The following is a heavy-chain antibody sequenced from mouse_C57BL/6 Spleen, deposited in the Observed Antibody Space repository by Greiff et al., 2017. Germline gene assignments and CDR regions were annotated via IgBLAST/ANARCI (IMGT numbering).Heavy chain of an antibody. J-gene: IGHJ1*03. V-gene: IGHV1-18*01. CDR3: ARAPHYYGSSYWYFDV. Sequence: VQLQQSGPELVKPGASVKIPCKASGYTFTDYNMDWVKQSHGKSLEWIGDINPNNGGTIYNQKFKGKATLTVDKSSSTAYMELRSLTSEDTAVYYCARAPHYYGSSYWYFDVWGTGTTVTVSS. CDR2: INPNNGGT. CDR1: GYTFTDYN. D-gene: IGHD1-1*01.